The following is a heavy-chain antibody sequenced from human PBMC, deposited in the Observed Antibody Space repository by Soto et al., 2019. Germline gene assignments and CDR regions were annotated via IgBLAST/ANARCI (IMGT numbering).Heavy chain of an antibody. CDR2: ISWDGGST. J-gene: IGHJ4*02. V-gene: IGHV3-43D*03. D-gene: IGHD3-10*01. CDR3: AKDKDHGSGSDYDY. CDR1: GFTFDDYA. Sequence: GGSLRLSCAASGFTFDDYAMHWVRQAPGKGLEWVSLISWDGGSTYYADSVKGRFTISRGNSKNSLYLQMNSLRAEDTALYYCAKDKDHGSGSDYDYWGQGTLVTVSS.